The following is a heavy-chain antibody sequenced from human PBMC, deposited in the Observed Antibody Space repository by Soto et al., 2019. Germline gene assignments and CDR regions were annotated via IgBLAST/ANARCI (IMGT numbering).Heavy chain of an antibody. CDR1: GFTFSSYA. D-gene: IGHD1-26*01. CDR2: ISGSGGST. V-gene: IGHV3-23*01. CDR3: AKIQLSGSYYFDY. Sequence: GGSLRLSCASSGFTFSSYAMSWVRQAPGKGLEWVSAISGSGGSTYYADSVKGRFTISRDNSKNTLYLQMNSLRAEDTAVYYCAKIQLSGSYYFDYWGQGTLVTVYS. J-gene: IGHJ4*02.